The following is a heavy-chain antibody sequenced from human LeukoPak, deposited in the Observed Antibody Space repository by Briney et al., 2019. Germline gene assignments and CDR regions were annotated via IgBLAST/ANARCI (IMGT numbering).Heavy chain of an antibody. D-gene: IGHD3-22*01. CDR3: AKTYYYDSSGYSRPYYYYAMDV. CDR2: ISGSGVST. Sequence: GGSLRLSCAASGFTFSSYAMSWVRQAPGKGLEWVSAISGSGVSTYYADSVKGRFTISRDNSKNTLYLQMNSLRAEDTAVYYCAKTYYYDSSGYSRPYYYYAMDVWGQGTTVTVS. V-gene: IGHV3-23*01. CDR1: GFTFSSYA. J-gene: IGHJ6*02.